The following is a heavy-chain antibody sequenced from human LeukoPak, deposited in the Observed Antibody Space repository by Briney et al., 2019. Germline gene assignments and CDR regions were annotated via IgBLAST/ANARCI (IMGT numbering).Heavy chain of an antibody. D-gene: IGHD2-15*01. Sequence: GGSLRLSCAASGFTVSSTYMSWVRQAPGKGLEWVSVIYSGGNIYYIESVKGRFTISRDTSKNTLYLQMNSLRAEDTAVYFCAGRHCSGGGCYFAGADPFDYWGQGTLVTVSS. CDR2: IYSGGNI. V-gene: IGHV3-53*01. J-gene: IGHJ4*02. CDR1: GFTVSSTY. CDR3: AGRHCSGGGCYFAGADPFDY.